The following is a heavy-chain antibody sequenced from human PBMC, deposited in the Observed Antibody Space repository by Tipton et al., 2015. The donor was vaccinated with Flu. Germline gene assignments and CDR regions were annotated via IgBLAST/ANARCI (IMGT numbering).Heavy chain of an antibody. CDR2: INVDGSQK. CDR3: ARAMDV. J-gene: IGHJ6*04. CDR1: GFSFSSYW. V-gene: IGHV3-7*03. Sequence: SLRLSCAVSGFSFSSYWMDWVRQAPGKGLEWVAKINVDGSQKYYVGSARGRFTISRDNAKNSLYLQMNSLRAEDTAVYYCARAMDVWGKGTTVTVSS.